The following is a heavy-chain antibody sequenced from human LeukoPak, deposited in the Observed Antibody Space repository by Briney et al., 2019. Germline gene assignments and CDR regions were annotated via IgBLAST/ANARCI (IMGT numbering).Heavy chain of an antibody. V-gene: IGHV3-48*01. CDR3: ARDFSYYDSSGYYTRYFDY. CDR2: ISSSSSTI. J-gene: IGHJ4*02. Sequence: GRSLRLSCAASGFTFSSYSMNWVRQAPGKGLEWVSYISSSSSTIYYADSVKGRFTISRDNAKNSLYLQMNSLRAEDTAVYYCARDFSYYDSSGYYTRYFDYWGQGTLVTVSS. D-gene: IGHD3-22*01. CDR1: GFTFSSYS.